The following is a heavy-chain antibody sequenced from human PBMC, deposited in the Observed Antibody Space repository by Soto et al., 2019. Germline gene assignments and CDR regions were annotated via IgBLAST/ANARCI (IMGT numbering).Heavy chain of an antibody. J-gene: IGHJ4*02. CDR1: GFTFTDYA. Sequence: GGSLRLSCAASGFTFTDYALSWVRQAPGKGLEWVATISGIGGSTYLADSVKGRLSISRDNSKNTVSLLMDSLRAEDTAVYFCARGSSGYISSWYYFDYWGRGTLVSVSS. V-gene: IGHV3-23*01. D-gene: IGHD6-13*01. CDR2: ISGIGGST. CDR3: ARGSSGYISSWYYFDY.